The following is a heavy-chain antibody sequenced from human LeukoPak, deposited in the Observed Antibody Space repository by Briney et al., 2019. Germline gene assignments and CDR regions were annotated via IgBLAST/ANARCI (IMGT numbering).Heavy chain of an antibody. CDR3: AKDLYGSGSYEIRLFDD. V-gene: IGHV3-30*02. Sequence: GGSLRLSCAASGFIFSSYGIHGVRQAPGKGLEWVAFIRYDGSREFYAGSVKGRFTISRDNSKNTLYLQMNNLRVEDTAVYYCAKDLYGSGSYEIRLFDDWGQGTLVTVSS. CDR1: GFIFSSYG. D-gene: IGHD3-10*01. J-gene: IGHJ4*02. CDR2: IRYDGSRE.